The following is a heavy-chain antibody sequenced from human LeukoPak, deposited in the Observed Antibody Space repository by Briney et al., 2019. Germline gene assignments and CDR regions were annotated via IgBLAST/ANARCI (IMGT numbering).Heavy chain of an antibody. Sequence: GGSLRHSCSASGFAFSAYAMHWVRQAPGKGLQYVSAISPTGDSTYYADSVKGRFSISRDNSKNTLYLQVSSLRPEDTAVYYCVPKGTEGYWGQGTLVTVSS. CDR1: GFAFSAYA. CDR3: VPKGTEGY. CDR2: ISPTGDST. V-gene: IGHV3-64D*06. J-gene: IGHJ4*02.